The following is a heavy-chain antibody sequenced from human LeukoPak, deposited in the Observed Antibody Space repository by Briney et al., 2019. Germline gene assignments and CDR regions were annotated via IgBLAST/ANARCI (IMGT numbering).Heavy chain of an antibody. CDR2: IYYSWST. Sequence: SETLSLTCTVSGGSLSSYYWSWIRQPPGKGLEGVGYIYYSWSTNYNPSLKSRGTISVDPSKNQFSLKLSSVTAADTAVYYCAGKRGDGYNTDWYFDLWGRGTLVTVSS. V-gene: IGHV4-59*01. D-gene: IGHD5-24*01. CDR1: GGSLSSYY. CDR3: AGKRGDGYNTDWYFDL. J-gene: IGHJ2*01.